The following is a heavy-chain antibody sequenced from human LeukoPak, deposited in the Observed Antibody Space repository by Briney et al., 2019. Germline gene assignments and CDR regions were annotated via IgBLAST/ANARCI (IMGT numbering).Heavy chain of an antibody. CDR1: GFTFSSYA. J-gene: IGHJ4*02. Sequence: GGSLRLSCAASGFTFSSYAMHWVRQAPGKGLEWVAVISYDGSNKYYADSVKGRFTISRDNSKNTLYLQMNSLRAEDTAVYYCAREDYWGQGTLVAVSS. CDR2: ISYDGSNK. V-gene: IGHV3-30*04. CDR3: AREDY.